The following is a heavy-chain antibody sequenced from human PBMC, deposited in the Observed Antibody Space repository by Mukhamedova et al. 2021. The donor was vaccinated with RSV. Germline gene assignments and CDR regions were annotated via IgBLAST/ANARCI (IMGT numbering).Heavy chain of an antibody. V-gene: IGHV3-7*01. J-gene: IGHJ4*02. Sequence: GLEWVANIKQDGSEKYYVDSVKGRFTISRDNAKNSLYLQMNSLRAEDTAVYYCAREGGGSIVVVPAADYWGQGTLVTVSS. CDR2: IKQDGSEK. CDR3: AREGGGSIVVVPAADY. D-gene: IGHD2-2*01.